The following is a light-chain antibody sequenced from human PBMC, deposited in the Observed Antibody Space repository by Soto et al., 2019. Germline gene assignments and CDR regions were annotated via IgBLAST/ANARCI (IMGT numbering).Light chain of an antibody. CDR2: CAS. CDR3: QQYNNWPPSYT. J-gene: IGKJ2*01. V-gene: IGKV3-15*01. CDR1: QSFSSN. Sequence: EIVMTQSPATLSVSPGERATLSCRASQSFSSNLAWYQQKPGQAPRLLIYCASTRATGIPARFSGSGSGTEFTLTISSLQSEDFAVYYCQQYNNWPPSYTFGQGTKLEIK.